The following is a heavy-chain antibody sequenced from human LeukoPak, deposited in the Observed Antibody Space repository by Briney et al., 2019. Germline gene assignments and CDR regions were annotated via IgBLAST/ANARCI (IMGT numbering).Heavy chain of an antibody. J-gene: IGHJ4*02. Sequence: ASVKVSCKASGGTFSSYAISWVRQAPGQGLEWMGGIIPILGTANYAQKFQGRVTITADESTSTAYMELSSLRSEDTAVYYCARVGGDGQSSFDCWGQGTLVTVSS. V-gene: IGHV1-69*13. CDR2: IIPILGTA. CDR3: ARVGGDGQSSFDC. D-gene: IGHD3-16*01. CDR1: GGTFSSYA.